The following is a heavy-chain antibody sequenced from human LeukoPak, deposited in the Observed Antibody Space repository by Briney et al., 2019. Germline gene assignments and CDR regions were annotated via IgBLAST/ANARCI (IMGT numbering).Heavy chain of an antibody. D-gene: IGHD4-17*01. CDR3: ARVSTTVTRNPFDY. CDR2: INHSGST. Sequence: SETLSLTCAVYDGSFSGYYWSWIRQPPGKGLEWIGEINHSGSTNYNPSLKSRVTISVDTSKNQFSLKLSSVTAADTAVYYCARVSTTVTRNPFDYWGQGTLVTVSS. V-gene: IGHV4-34*01. CDR1: DGSFSGYY. J-gene: IGHJ4*02.